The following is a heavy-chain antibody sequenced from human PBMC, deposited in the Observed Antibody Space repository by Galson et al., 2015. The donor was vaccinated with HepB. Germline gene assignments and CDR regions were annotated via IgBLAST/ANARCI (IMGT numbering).Heavy chain of an antibody. CDR1: GFTFSSYA. CDR2: ISGSGGST. Sequence: SLRLSCAASGFTFSSYAMTWVRQAPGKGLEWISAISGSGGSTYYADSVKGRFTISRDNFKNTLYLQMNSLRAEDTAVYYCAKSPVVLVIRSIDYWGQGTLVTVSS. D-gene: IGHD3/OR15-3a*01. CDR3: AKSPVVLVIRSIDY. V-gene: IGHV3-23*01. J-gene: IGHJ4*02.